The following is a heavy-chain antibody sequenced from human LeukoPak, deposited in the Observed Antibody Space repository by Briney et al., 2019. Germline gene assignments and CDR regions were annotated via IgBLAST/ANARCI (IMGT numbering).Heavy chain of an antibody. CDR2: IYHNGTP. J-gene: IGHJ6*02. CDR3: ATAPILRGEGGEHYKYGMDV. Sequence: SETLSLTCAVYGGSFSAYYWSWVRQSPGKGLELIGEIYHNGTPNYNPSLKSRVTISADTFKNHFSLKMTSVTAADTAVYYCATAPILRGEGGEHYKYGMDVWGQGTTVIVSS. CDR1: GGSFSAYY. V-gene: IGHV4-34*01. D-gene: IGHD2-2*02.